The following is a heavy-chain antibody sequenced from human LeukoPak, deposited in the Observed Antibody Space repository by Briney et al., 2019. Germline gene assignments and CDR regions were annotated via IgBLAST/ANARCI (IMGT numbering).Heavy chain of an antibody. V-gene: IGHV4-30-4*01. CDR1: GGSISSGDYY. CDR2: IYYSGST. J-gene: IGHJ4*02. D-gene: IGHD4-11*01. Sequence: SETLSLTCTVSGGSISSGDYYWRWIRQPPGKGLEWIGYIYYSGSTYYNPSLKSRVTISVDTSKNQFSLKLSSVTAADTAVYYCARVSLSPTTVTTYYFDYWGQGTLVTVSS. CDR3: ARVSLSPTTVTTYYFDY.